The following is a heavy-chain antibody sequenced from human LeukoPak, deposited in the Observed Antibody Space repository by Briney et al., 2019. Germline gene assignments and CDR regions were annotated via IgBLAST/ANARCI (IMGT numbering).Heavy chain of an antibody. Sequence: PGGSLRLSCAASGFTFSSYGMHWVRRAPGRGLEWVAVIWYDGSNIYYADSVKGRFTIYRDNSKNTLYLQMNSLRAEDTAVYYCARDADYYGSGSYPDYWGQGTLATVSS. CDR3: ARDADYYGSGSYPDY. V-gene: IGHV3-33*01. D-gene: IGHD3-10*01. CDR1: GFTFSSYG. CDR2: IWYDGSNI. J-gene: IGHJ4*02.